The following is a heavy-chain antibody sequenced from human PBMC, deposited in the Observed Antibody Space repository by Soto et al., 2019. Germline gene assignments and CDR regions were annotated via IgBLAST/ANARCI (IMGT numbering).Heavy chain of an antibody. V-gene: IGHV4-34*01. CDR1: GGSFSDYY. J-gene: IGHJ4*02. Sequence: SETLSLSCAVYGGSFSDYYWSWIRQPPGKGLEWIGEINHSGSTNYNAALKSRVTISVDTSKNQFSLKLSSVTAADTAVYYCARRGSGSYSDYWGQGTLVS. CDR2: INHSGST. D-gene: IGHD3-10*01. CDR3: ARRGSGSYSDY.